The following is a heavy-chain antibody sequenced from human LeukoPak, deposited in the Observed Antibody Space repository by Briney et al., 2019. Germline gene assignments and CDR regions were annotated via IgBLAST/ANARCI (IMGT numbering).Heavy chain of an antibody. CDR1: GFTFSSYS. CDR3: ASGPSLSY. CDR2: ISSSSSTI. J-gene: IGHJ4*02. Sequence: GGSLRFSCAASGFTFSSYSMNWVRQAPGKGLEWVSYISSSSSTIYYADSVKGRFTISRDNAKNSLYLQMNGLRAEDTAVYYCASGPSLSYWGQGTLVTVSS. V-gene: IGHV3-48*01.